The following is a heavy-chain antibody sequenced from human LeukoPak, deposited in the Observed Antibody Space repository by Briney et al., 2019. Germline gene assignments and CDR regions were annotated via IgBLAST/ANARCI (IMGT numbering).Heavy chain of an antibody. J-gene: IGHJ4*02. CDR1: GYTFTSYA. D-gene: IGHD6-19*01. Sequence: ASVKVSCKASGYTFTSYAMNWVRQAPGQGLEWMGWINTNTGNPTYAQGFTGRFVFSLGTSVSTAYLQISSLKAEDTAVYYCARGGVRQWLVAQRPGYFDYWGQGTLVTVSS. CDR2: INTNTGNP. CDR3: ARGGVRQWLVAQRPGYFDY. V-gene: IGHV7-4-1*02.